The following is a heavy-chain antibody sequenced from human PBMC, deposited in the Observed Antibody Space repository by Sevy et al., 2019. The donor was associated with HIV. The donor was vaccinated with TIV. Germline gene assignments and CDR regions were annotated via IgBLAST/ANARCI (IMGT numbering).Heavy chain of an antibody. V-gene: IGHV1-2*02. CDR3: ARASHVSGSYTNDY. CDR2: INPNNGGT. Sequence: ASVKVSCRASGYTFTDYYLHWVRQAPGQGLEWMGWINPNNGGTEYALRFQGRVAMTRDTSISTVYMELSRLRSDDTAVYYCARASHVSGSYTNDYWGQGTLVTVSS. CDR1: GYTFTDYY. J-gene: IGHJ4*02. D-gene: IGHD3-10*01.